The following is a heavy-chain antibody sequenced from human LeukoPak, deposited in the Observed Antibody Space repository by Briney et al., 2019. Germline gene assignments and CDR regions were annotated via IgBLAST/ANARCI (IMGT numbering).Heavy chain of an antibody. V-gene: IGHV4-39*01. D-gene: IGHD3-16*01. CDR3: ARRNGGAYHDY. Sequence: SETLSLTCSVSGGSISSSSYFWGWIRQPPGKGLEWIGSIYYSGSTYYNPSLKSRVTISVDTSKNQFSLKLSSVTAADTAVYYCARRNGGAYHDYWGQGTLVTVSS. J-gene: IGHJ4*02. CDR2: IYYSGST. CDR1: GGSISSSSYF.